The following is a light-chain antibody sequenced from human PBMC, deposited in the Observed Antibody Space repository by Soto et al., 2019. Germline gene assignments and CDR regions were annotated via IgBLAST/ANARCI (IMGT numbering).Light chain of an antibody. CDR1: SSDVGYYNY. J-gene: IGLJ1*01. Sequence: SVLNQPPSASGSPGQSVTISCTGTSSDVGYYNYVSWYQQHPGKAPKLMIYEVSKRPSGVPDRFSGSKSGNTASLTVSGLQAEDEADYYCSSYAGSNAYVFGTGTKVTVL. CDR2: EVS. V-gene: IGLV2-8*01. CDR3: SSYAGSNAYV.